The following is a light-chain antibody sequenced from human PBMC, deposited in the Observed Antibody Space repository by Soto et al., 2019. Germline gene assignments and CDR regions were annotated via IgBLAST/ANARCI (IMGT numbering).Light chain of an antibody. J-gene: IGKJ3*01. CDR2: GAS. CDR1: QSVSSSS. CDR3: QQYGSSLFT. Sequence: EIVLTQSPGTLSLSPGERATLSCRASQSVSSSSLAWYQHKPGQAPRLLIYGASSRATGIPDRFSGSGSGTDFTLTISRLEPDDFAVYYCQQYGSSLFTFGPGTKVDIK. V-gene: IGKV3-20*01.